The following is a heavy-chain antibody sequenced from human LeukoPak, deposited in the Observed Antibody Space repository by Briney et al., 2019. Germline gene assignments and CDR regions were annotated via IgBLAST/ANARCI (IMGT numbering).Heavy chain of an antibody. D-gene: IGHD3-10*01. CDR2: ISSDGSNK. J-gene: IGHJ5*02. CDR3: ANGFTWFVA. V-gene: IGHV3-30*18. CDR1: GFTFSSYS. Sequence: GGSLRLSCAASGFTFSSYSMNWVRQAPGKGLEWVAVISSDGSNKYYADSVKGRFTISRDNYKNTLYLQMNSLRAEDTAVYYCANGFTWFVAWGQGTLVTVSS.